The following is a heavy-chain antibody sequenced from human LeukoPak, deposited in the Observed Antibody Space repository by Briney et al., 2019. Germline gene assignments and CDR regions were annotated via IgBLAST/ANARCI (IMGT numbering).Heavy chain of an antibody. CDR1: GYTFTGYY. V-gene: IGHV1-2*02. CDR2: INPNSGGT. Sequence: ASVKVSCKASGYTFTGYYMHWVRQAPGQGLEWMGWINPNSGGTNYAQKFQGRVTMTRDTSISTAYMELSRLRSDDTAVYYCATLSKPGAMFGRVVWDYWGQGTLVTVSS. D-gene: IGHD3-10*02. CDR3: ATLSKPGAMFGRVVWDY. J-gene: IGHJ4*02.